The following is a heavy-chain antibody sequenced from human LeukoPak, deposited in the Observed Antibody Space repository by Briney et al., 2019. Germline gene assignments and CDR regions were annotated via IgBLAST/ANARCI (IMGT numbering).Heavy chain of an antibody. D-gene: IGHD4-23*01. CDR1: GGSLSTSRYY. V-gene: IGHV4-39*01. CDR3: ARQRMVVTPEFFDY. J-gene: IGHJ4*02. Sequence: SGTLSLTCSVSGGSLSTSRYYWGWIRQPPGKGLEWIGCISHSGSTNYNPSHKSRVTISVATSKNQFSRKLSAVTAADTAMYYCARQRMVVTPEFFDYWGQGTLVIVSS. CDR2: ISHSGST.